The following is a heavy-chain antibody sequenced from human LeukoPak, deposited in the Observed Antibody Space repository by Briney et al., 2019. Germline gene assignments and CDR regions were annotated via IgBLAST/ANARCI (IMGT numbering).Heavy chain of an antibody. Sequence: SETLSLTCAVYGGSFSGYYWSWIRQPPGKGLEWIGEINHSGSTNYNPSLKSRVTISVGTSKNQFSLKLSSVTAADTAVYYCAGRSYYYGMDVWGQGTTVTVSS. CDR3: AGRSYYYGMDV. J-gene: IGHJ6*02. CDR1: GGSFSGYY. V-gene: IGHV4-34*01. CDR2: INHSGST.